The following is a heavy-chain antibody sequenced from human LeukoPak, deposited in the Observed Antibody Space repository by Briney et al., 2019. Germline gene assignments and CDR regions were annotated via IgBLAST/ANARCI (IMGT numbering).Heavy chain of an antibody. Sequence: SETLSLTCTVSGDSISSGDYYWSWIRQPAGKGLEWIGRISSSGSTNYNPSLKSRVTISVDTSKNQFSLKLSSVTAADTAVYYCAREAYYGAGSNWFDPWGQGTLVTVSS. D-gene: IGHD3-10*01. CDR1: GDSISSGDYY. CDR3: AREAYYGAGSNWFDP. CDR2: ISSSGST. V-gene: IGHV4-61*02. J-gene: IGHJ5*02.